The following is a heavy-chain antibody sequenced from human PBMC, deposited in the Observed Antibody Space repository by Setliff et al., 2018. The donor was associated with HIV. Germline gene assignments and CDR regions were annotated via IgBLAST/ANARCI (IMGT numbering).Heavy chain of an antibody. CDR1: GFTFSSYA. V-gene: IGHV3-23*01. J-gene: IGHJ4*02. CDR3: TRTSLGWHWLGNFDS. Sequence: GGSLRLSCAASGFTFSSYAMSWVRQAPGKGLEWVSAISGSGGSTYYADSVKGRFTISRDNSKNTLYLQLNNLRSDDTAVYFCTRTSLGWHWLGNFDSWGQGTLVTVSS. D-gene: IGHD6-19*01. CDR2: ISGSGGST.